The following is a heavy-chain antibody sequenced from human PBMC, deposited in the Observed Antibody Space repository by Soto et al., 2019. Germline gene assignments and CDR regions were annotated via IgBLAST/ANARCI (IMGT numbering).Heavy chain of an antibody. CDR1: GGSFSGYY. J-gene: IGHJ6*02. CDR2: INHSGST. D-gene: IGHD5-18*01. Sequence: PSETLSLTCAVYGGSFSGYYWSWIRQPPGKGLEWIGEINHSGSTNYNPSLKSRVTISVDTSKNQFSLKLSSVTAADTAVYYCATTGIQLWAPYYGMDVWGQGTTVTVSS. CDR3: ATTGIQLWAPYYGMDV. V-gene: IGHV4-34*01.